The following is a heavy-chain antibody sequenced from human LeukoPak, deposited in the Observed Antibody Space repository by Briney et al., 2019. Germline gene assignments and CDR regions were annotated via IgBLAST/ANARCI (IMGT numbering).Heavy chain of an antibody. Sequence: GASVKVSCKACGYTFTGYYMHWVRQAPGQGLEWMGWINPKTGGTSYAQKFQGRVTMTRDTSISTVNMELSRLTSDDTAVYYCARATAENDHWGQGTLVTVSS. V-gene: IGHV1-2*02. CDR2: INPKTGGT. J-gene: IGHJ4*02. D-gene: IGHD1-14*01. CDR3: ARATAENDH. CDR1: GYTFTGYY.